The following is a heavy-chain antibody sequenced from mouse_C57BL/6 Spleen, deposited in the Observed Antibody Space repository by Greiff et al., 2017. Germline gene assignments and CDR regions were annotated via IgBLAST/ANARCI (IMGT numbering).Heavy chain of an antibody. CDR2: IHPSDSDT. CDR3: AIDGDYYGSSYFDY. D-gene: IGHD1-1*01. V-gene: IGHV1-74*01. Sequence: VQLQQPGAELVKPGASVKVSCKASGYTFTSYWMHWVKQRPGQGLEWIGRIHPSDSDTNYNQKFKGKATLTVDKSSSTAYMQLSRLTSEDSAVYYCAIDGDYYGSSYFDYWGQGTTLTVSS. J-gene: IGHJ2*01. CDR1: GYTFTSYW.